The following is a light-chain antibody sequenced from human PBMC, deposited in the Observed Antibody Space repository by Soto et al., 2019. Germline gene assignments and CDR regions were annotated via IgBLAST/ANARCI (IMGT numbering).Light chain of an antibody. Sequence: EIVLTHSPATLSLSPCERATLSCSASQSVSSYLAWYQQKPGQAPRLLIYGASTRATGIPARFSGSGSGTEFTLTISILQSEDFAVYYCQQYNNWPITFGQGTRLENK. J-gene: IGKJ5*01. CDR2: GAS. V-gene: IGKV3-15*01. CDR3: QQYNNWPIT. CDR1: QSVSSY.